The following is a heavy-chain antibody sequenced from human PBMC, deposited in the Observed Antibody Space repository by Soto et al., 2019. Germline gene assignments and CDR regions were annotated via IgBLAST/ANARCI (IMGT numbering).Heavy chain of an antibody. CDR3: ARVRILSGLFRSFDY. Sequence: PXESLTISCEDSGYNFTSYWIALVRQMRGKGLEWMRIVYVDDADTKYSPSFEGQVPISADKSLNSAYLQWTSLRASDTAMYYCARVRILSGLFRSFDYWGQGTQVTVSS. V-gene: IGHV5-51*01. J-gene: IGHJ4*02. D-gene: IGHD3-10*01. CDR1: GYNFTSYW. CDR2: VYVDDADT.